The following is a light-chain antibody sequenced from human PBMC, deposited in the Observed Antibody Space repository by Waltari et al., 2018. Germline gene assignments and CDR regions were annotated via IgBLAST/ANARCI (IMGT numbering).Light chain of an antibody. Sequence: QSALTQPASVSGSPGQSITISCTGTSSDVGTYNLVSWYQQYPAKAPKVMIYDDNRRPSGVSDRFSGSKSGNTASLTISGVQAEDEADYYCCSYAGSYTWVFGGGTKLTVL. CDR2: DDN. J-gene: IGLJ3*02. CDR1: SSDVGTYNL. V-gene: IGLV2-23*01. CDR3: CSYAGSYTWV.